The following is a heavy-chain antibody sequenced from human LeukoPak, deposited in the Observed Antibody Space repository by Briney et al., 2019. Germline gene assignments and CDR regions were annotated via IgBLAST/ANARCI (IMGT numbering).Heavy chain of an antibody. V-gene: IGHV4-34*01. J-gene: IGHJ4*02. D-gene: IGHD5-18*01. Sequence: KPSETLSLSCAVGGRSFGGYNWCWLRQPPGKGLEWIGEINNSGSTNYNPSLKSRVTISVDTSKNQFSLKLSSVTAADTAVYYCAARQRRGYSYGPYYFDYWGQGTLVTVSS. CDR3: AARQRRGYSYGPYYFDY. CDR1: GRSFGGYN. CDR2: INNSGST.